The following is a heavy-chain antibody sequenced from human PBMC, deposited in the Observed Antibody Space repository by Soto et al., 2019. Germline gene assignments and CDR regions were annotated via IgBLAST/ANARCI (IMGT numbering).Heavy chain of an antibody. CDR2: ISGSGNEI. CDR3: AKDMGEYIFWGGYRN. D-gene: IGHD3-3*01. Sequence: PVGSLRLSCVSSGFTFSTHAMSCVRESPGKWLEWVSAISGSGNEIHYADSVKGRVTISRDNSRNTLYLQLNSLRAEDTALYYCAKDMGEYIFWGGYRNWGQGTPATVSS. J-gene: IGHJ1*01. CDR1: GFTFSTHA. V-gene: IGHV3-23*01.